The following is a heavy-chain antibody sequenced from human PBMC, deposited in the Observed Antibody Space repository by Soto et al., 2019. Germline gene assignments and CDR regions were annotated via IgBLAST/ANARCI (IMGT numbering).Heavy chain of an antibody. Sequence: EVQLVESGGGLVQPGGPLRLSFEPSGFFFRSYWMSGVRQAQGKGLEWVANINQDGSEKYYVDSVRGRFIISRDNAENSLYLQMNSLRAEDTAVYYCARDGVEAGLYLDNWGQGTLVTVST. D-gene: IGHD6-19*01. CDR2: INQDGSEK. V-gene: IGHV3-7*01. CDR3: ARDGVEAGLYLDN. J-gene: IGHJ4*02. CDR1: GFFFRSYW.